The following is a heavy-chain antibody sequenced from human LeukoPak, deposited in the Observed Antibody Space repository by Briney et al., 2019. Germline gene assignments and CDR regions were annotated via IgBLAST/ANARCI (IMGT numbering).Heavy chain of an antibody. CDR1: GFTFSNCW. CDR3: ARDLDGYRSGNGA. CDR2: INTAGSST. V-gene: IGHV3-74*01. Sequence: PGGSLRLSCAASGFTFSNCWMHWVRQAPGKRLVWVSRINTAGSSTDYADSVKGRFTISRDNAKNTLYLQMNSLRAEDTAVYYCARDLDGYRSGNGAWGQGTLVTVSS. D-gene: IGHD5-12*01. J-gene: IGHJ5*02.